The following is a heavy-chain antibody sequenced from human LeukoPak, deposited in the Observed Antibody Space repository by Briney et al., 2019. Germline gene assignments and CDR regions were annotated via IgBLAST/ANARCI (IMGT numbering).Heavy chain of an antibody. V-gene: IGHV3-23*01. CDR1: VFTFSDYD. J-gene: IGHJ4*02. D-gene: IGHD3-22*01. CDR2: IWGNGDTT. Sequence: GGSLRLSCVASVFTFSDYDMSCVREAPLEGLECMSAIWGNGDTTYYADSVKGRFAISRDNSKNTLYLQMNSLRAEDTAVYYCAKVWSKYYDSSDTDDWGQGTLVSVSS. CDR3: AKVWSKYYDSSDTDD.